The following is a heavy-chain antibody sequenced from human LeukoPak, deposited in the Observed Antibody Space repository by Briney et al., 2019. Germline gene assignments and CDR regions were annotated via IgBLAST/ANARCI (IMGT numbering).Heavy chain of an antibody. CDR1: GFAFSSLA. J-gene: IGHJ4*02. D-gene: IGHD6-13*01. CDR2: ISDSGDTT. CDR3: ARDQSTSWSCFDY. V-gene: IGHV3-23*01. Sequence: RPGGSLRLSCAASGFAFSSLAMGWVRQAPGKGLEWVSVISDSGDTTYYADSVKGRFTISRDNSKNTVYLQMNSLRAEDAAVYYCARDQSTSWSCFDYWGQGTLVTVSS.